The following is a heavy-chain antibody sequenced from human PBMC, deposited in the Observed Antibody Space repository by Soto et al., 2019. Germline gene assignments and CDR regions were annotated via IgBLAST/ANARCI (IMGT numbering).Heavy chain of an antibody. CDR3: AKGRGGSGSLTPRVDC. D-gene: IGHD3-10*01. CDR1: GFPFNNYA. V-gene: IGHV3-23*01. J-gene: IGHJ4*02. Sequence: EVQLLESGGGLVQPGGSLRLSCAASGFPFNNYAMTWVRQAPGKGLEWVSAISGGGDTTSYADSVKGRFTVSRDGSKNTLYLQMSSLRAEDTALYYCAKGRGGSGSLTPRVDCWGQGTLVTVSS. CDR2: ISGGGDTT.